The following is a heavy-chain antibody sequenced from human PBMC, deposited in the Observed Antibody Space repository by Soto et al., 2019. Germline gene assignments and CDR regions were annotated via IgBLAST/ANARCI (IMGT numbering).Heavy chain of an antibody. CDR3: AMKQWRGDWMPVGWFDP. Sequence: PSETLSLTCTVSAGSISSSSYYWGWIRQPPGKGLEWIGSIYYSGSTYYNPSLKSRVTISVDTSKHQFSLNLSSVTADATAVYTCAMKQWRGDWMPVGWFDPWGQGTLVTVSS. CDR1: AGSISSSSYY. D-gene: IGHD6-19*01. V-gene: IGHV4-39*01. CDR2: IYYSGST. J-gene: IGHJ5*02.